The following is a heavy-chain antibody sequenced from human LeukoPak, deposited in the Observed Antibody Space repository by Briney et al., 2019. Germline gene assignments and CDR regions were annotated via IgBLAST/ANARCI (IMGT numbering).Heavy chain of an antibody. Sequence: PGGSLRLSCAASGFTFSNFWMHWVRQAPGKGRVWVALIYGDGSFTRYEDSVKGRFTISRDNAKNTVYLQMNSLRVEDTAVYYCARDSIVVVPAAPYYYYYGVDVWGQGTTVTVSS. CDR1: GFTFSNFW. D-gene: IGHD2-2*01. V-gene: IGHV3-74*01. CDR2: IYGDGSFT. CDR3: ARDSIVVVPAAPYYYYYGVDV. J-gene: IGHJ6*02.